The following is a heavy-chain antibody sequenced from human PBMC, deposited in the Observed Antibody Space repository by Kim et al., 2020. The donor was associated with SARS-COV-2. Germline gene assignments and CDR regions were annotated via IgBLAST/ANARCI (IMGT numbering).Heavy chain of an antibody. V-gene: IGHV3-11*04. CDR3: ARAGLSTVGPFDY. D-gene: IGHD1-26*01. J-gene: IGHJ4*02. Sequence: ADSVQGRFTIYRDNAKNSLYLQMISLRAEDTAVYYCARAGLSTVGPFDYWGQGTLVTVSS.